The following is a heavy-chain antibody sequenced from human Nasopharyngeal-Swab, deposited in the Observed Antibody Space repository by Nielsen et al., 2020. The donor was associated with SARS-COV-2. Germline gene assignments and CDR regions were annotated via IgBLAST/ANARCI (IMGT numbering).Heavy chain of an antibody. V-gene: IGHV3-21*01. Sequence: GGSLEISLVGFGFRDYSMKWVRQAPGKGVGCGSSLSSSSSDIYYADSVKGRFTISRDSAKNSLYLQMNNLRAEDTAVYYCARGYCSSGSCYAKHYGMDVWGQGTTVTVSS. CDR2: LSSSSSDI. CDR3: ARGYCSSGSCYAKHYGMDV. CDR1: GFRDYS. D-gene: IGHD2-15*01. J-gene: IGHJ6*02.